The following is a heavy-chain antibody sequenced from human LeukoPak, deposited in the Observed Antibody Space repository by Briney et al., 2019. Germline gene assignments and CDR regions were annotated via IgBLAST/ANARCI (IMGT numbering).Heavy chain of an antibody. CDR2: ISYDGSDK. V-gene: IGHV3-30*04. CDR3: ARARPSMWIDY. D-gene: IGHD5-12*01. J-gene: IGHJ4*02. CDR1: GFTFSSYA. Sequence: GGSLRLSGAASGFTFSSYAMYWVRQALGKGLEWVAVISYDGSDKFYADSAKGRFTISRVSSKNTLYLQMNSLRPEDTAVYYCARARPSMWIDYWGQGTLVTVSS.